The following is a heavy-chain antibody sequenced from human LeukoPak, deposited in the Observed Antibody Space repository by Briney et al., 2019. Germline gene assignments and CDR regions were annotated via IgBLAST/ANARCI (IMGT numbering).Heavy chain of an antibody. D-gene: IGHD3-3*01. J-gene: IGHJ4*02. CDR2: ISAYNGNT. V-gene: IGHV1-18*01. CDR1: GYTFTSYG. CDR3: ARAAAEWPNYYFDY. Sequence: ASVKVSCKASGYTFTSYGISWVRQAPGQGLEWMGWISAYNGNTNYAQKLQGRVTMTTDTSTSTAYMELRSLRSEDTAVYYCARAAAEWPNYYFDYWGQGTLVTVSS.